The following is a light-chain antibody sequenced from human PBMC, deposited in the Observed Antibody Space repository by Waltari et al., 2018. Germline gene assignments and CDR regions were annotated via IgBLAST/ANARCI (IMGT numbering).Light chain of an antibody. J-gene: IGLJ3*02. Sequence: QSVLTQPPSLSGVPRQRVTISCSGSNSNIGNNAVAWYQQIPGRAPKLLIYYNDLLSSGVSDRFSGSKSGSSASLAISGLQSEDEADYYCATWDDTLSCWVFGGGTKLTVL. CDR3: ATWDDTLSCWV. V-gene: IGLV1-36*01. CDR1: NSNIGNNA. CDR2: YND.